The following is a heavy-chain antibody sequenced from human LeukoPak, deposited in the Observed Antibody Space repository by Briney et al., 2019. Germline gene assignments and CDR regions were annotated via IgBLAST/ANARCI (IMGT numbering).Heavy chain of an antibody. CDR3: AKNPSLGTYFRFDS. Sequence: GGSLRLSCTASGFTFINYAVSWVRQVPGKGLEWVSAISGSGGTTYYADPVKGRFTISRDNSKNTLYLQMNSLRAEDTAIYYCAKNPSLGTYFRFDSWGQGTLVTVSS. D-gene: IGHD2/OR15-2a*01. J-gene: IGHJ5*01. V-gene: IGHV3-23*01. CDR1: GFTFINYA. CDR2: ISGSGGTT.